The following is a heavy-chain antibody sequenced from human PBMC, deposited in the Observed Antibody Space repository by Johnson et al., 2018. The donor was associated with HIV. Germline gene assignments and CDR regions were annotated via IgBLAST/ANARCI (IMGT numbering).Heavy chain of an antibody. V-gene: IGHV3-9*01. D-gene: IGHD6-13*01. Sequence: VQVLESGGGLVQPGRSLRLSCAASGFTFDDYAMHWVRQAPGKGLEWVSGISWNSGSIGYADSVKGRFTISRDNAKNSLYLQMNSLRAEDTALYYCARDRGAIAAAVNDAFDIWGQGTMVTVSS. CDR2: ISWNSGSI. CDR3: ARDRGAIAAAVNDAFDI. CDR1: GFTFDDYA. J-gene: IGHJ3*02.